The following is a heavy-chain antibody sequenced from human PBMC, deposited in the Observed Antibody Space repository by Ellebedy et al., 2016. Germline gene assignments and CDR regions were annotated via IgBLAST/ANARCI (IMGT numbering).Heavy chain of an antibody. D-gene: IGHD1-14*01. J-gene: IGHJ4*02. CDR3: ARGNTIPGPEPLDY. CDR1: GFSVSSNY. V-gene: IGHV3-66*01. Sequence: GGSLRLSCVISGFSVSSNYLSWVRQAPGKGLEWVSVIYAGGTIYYADSVKGRFTISRDNSKNTLYLQMNRLRGEDTAVYYCARGNTIPGPEPLDYWGQGTLITVSS. CDR2: IYAGGTI.